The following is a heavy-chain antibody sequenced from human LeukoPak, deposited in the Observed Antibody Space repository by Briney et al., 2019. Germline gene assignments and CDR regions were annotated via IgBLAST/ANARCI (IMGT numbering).Heavy chain of an antibody. V-gene: IGHV4-31*03. J-gene: IGHJ3*02. CDR2: IYYSGST. D-gene: IGHD5-12*01. Sequence: SQTLSLTCTVSGGSISSGGYYWSWIRQHPGKGLEWIGYIYYSGSTYYNPSLKSRVTISVDTSKIQFSLKLSSVTAADTAVYYCARHSGYDNGAFDIWGQGTMVTVSS. CDR1: GGSISSGGYY. CDR3: ARHSGYDNGAFDI.